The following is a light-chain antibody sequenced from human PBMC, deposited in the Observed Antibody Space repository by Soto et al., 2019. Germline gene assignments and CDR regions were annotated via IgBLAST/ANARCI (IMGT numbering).Light chain of an antibody. CDR3: QQYVNWPLT. Sequence: EIVMTQSPATLYLSPEEGATLSCSASQGSGDTFAWYQQKPGQTPRLLIYDTSIRATRGTAMFSGGMSGEEFTLTLSSLPSEDCAGYYCQQYVNWPLTFGGGTKVESK. J-gene: IGKJ4*01. CDR2: DTS. V-gene: IGKV3-15*01. CDR1: QGSGDT.